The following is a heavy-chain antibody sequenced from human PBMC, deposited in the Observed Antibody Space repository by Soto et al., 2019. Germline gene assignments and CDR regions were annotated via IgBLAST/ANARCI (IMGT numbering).Heavy chain of an antibody. CDR3: ARYIRGPTVFYFDF. CDR2: ISYHGADT. D-gene: IGHD1-1*01. V-gene: IGHV3-23*01. J-gene: IGHJ4*02. CDR1: GFTFRSYA. Sequence: TGGSLRLSCAVSGFTFRSYAMTWVRQAPGQGLEWVSVISYHGADTYYADSVKGRFTISRDNSKGTVNLQTNTLRVEDTAVYYCARYIRGPTVFYFDFWGPGVLVTVSS.